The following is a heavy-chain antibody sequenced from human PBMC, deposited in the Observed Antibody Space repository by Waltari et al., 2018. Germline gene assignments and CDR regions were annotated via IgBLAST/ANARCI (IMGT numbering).Heavy chain of an antibody. CDR1: GVTFSSYA. Sequence: QVQLVQSGAEVKKPGSSVKVSCQASGVTFSSYAISWVRQAPGQGVEWMGGIFPIFGTENYAQKFQGRVTITADESTSTAYMELSSLRSEDTAVYYCAREARERFGYMDVWGKGTTVTVSS. J-gene: IGHJ6*03. V-gene: IGHV1-69*12. CDR2: IFPIFGTE. D-gene: IGHD3-16*01. CDR3: AREARERFGYMDV.